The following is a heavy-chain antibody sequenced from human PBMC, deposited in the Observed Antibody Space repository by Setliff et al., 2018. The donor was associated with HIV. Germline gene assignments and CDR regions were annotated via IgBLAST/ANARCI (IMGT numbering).Heavy chain of an antibody. J-gene: IGHJ3*02. CDR3: ARVGDFYDGSGHYSVLDAFDM. CDR2: INHGGGT. V-gene: IGHV4-34*01. D-gene: IGHD3-22*01. Sequence: PSETLSLTCAVCGGSFSGYFRTWIRQPPQKRLEWIGEINHGGGTNYNPSLKSRVTISVDTSKNQFSLKLSSVTAADTAVYYCARVGDFYDGSGHYSVLDAFDMWGQGTKVTVSS. CDR1: GGSFSGYF.